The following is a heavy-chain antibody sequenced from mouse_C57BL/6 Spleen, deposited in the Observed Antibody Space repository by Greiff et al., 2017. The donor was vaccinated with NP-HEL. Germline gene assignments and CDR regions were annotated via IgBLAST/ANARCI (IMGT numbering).Heavy chain of an antibody. CDR3: TAGTGNY. CDR2: IRLKSDNYAT. J-gene: IGHJ2*01. Sequence: EVQLVESGGGLVQPGGSMKLSCVASGFTFSNYWMNWVRQSPEKGLEWVAQIRLKSDNYATHYAESVKGRFTISREDSKSSVYLQKNNLRAEDTEIYYCTAGTGNYWGQGTTLTVSS. CDR1: GFTFSNYW. V-gene: IGHV6-3*01.